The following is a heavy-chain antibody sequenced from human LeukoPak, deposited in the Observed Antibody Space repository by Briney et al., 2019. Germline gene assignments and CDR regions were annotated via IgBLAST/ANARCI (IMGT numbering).Heavy chain of an antibody. J-gene: IGHJ6*04. CDR1: DGSNGYYS. V-gene: IGHV4-4*07. CDR2: IFASGST. Sequence: SETLSLTCTVSDGSNGYYSWSWIQQPAGKELEWIGRIFASGSTNYNPSLRSRVTMSVDTSKNQFSLKLTSVTAADTAVYYCARDSVCSGGSCHEVDVWGKGTTVTVSS. CDR3: ARDSVCSGGSCHEVDV. D-gene: IGHD2-15*01.